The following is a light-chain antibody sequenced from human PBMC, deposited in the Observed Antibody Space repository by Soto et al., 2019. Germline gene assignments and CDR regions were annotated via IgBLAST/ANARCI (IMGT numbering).Light chain of an antibody. CDR1: QGIRNY. J-gene: IGKJ4*01. CDR2: GAS. Sequence: DIQMTQSPSSLAASVGDRVTITCRASQGIRNYLVWYQQKPGKPPKALIYGASTLQSGVPSRFSGSGSGREFTLTISGLQPEDVATYYCRNVYTAPMTFGGGTKVEIK. V-gene: IGKV1-27*01. CDR3: RNVYTAPMT.